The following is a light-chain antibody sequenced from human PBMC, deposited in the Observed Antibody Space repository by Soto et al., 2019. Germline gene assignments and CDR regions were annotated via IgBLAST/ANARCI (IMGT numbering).Light chain of an antibody. J-gene: IGKJ1*01. CDR3: QQYNNWPKT. CDR2: GAS. Sequence: EIVMTQSPATLSVSPGERATLSCRASQSVSSSLAWYQQKPGQAPRLLIYGASTRATGIPARFSGSGSGTEFTLTISSLQPEDFAVYYWQQYNNWPKTFGQGTKVEIK. CDR1: QSVSSS. V-gene: IGKV3-15*01.